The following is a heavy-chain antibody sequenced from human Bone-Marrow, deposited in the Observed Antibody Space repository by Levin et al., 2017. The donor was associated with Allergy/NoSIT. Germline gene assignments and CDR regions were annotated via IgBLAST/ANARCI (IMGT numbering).Heavy chain of an antibody. D-gene: IGHD2-2*01. CDR1: GFTFTTAW. V-gene: IGHV3-15*01. J-gene: IGHJ4*02. CDR3: ATDRPIFMTVGVFDF. Sequence: SCAASGFTFTTAWMTWVRQAPGKGLEWVGRIKSKTDDGTTEYAAPVKGRFTISRDDSKNTLYLQMNSLKTEDTAVYYCATDRPIFMTVGVFDFWGQGILVTVSS. CDR2: IKSKTDDGTT.